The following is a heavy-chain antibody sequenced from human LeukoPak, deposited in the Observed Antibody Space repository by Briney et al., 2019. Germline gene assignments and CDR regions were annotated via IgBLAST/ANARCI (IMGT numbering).Heavy chain of an antibody. CDR2: IYYSGST. CDR3: ARLGVEYYDILTGYYQGYYFDY. D-gene: IGHD3-9*01. V-gene: IGHV4-39*01. CDR1: GGSISSYY. Sequence: PSETLSLTCTVSGGSISSYYWSWIRQPPGKGLEWIGSIYYSGSTYYNPSLKSRVTISVDTSKNQFSLKLSSVTAADTAVYYCARLGVEYYDILTGYYQGYYFDYWGQGTLVTVSS. J-gene: IGHJ4*02.